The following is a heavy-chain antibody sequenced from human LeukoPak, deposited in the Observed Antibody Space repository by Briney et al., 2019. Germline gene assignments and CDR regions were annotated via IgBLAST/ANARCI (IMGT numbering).Heavy chain of an antibody. CDR2: MNADGSEK. CDR1: GFGFSNYW. Sequence: GGSLRLSCAASGFGFSNYWMSWVRQAPGKGLEWVANMNADGSEKNYVDSVKGRFTISRDNAQDSLYLQMNSLRAEDTAVYYCARDRGYSNFDYWGQGTLLTVSS. CDR3: ARDRGYSNFDY. J-gene: IGHJ4*02. D-gene: IGHD4-11*01. V-gene: IGHV3-7*01.